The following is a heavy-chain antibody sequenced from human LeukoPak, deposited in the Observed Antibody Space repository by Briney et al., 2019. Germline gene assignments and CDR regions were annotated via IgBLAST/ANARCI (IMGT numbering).Heavy chain of an antibody. V-gene: IGHV3-30-3*01. J-gene: IGHJ3*02. CDR2: ISYDGSNK. D-gene: IGHD1-14*01. Sequence: GGSLRLSCAVSGFTFSSHWMSWVRQAPGKGLEWVAVISYDGSNKYYADSVKGRFTISRDNSKNTLYLQMNSLRAEDTAVYYCASPDWYSRGAFDIWGQGTMVTVSS. CDR1: GFTFSSHW. CDR3: ASPDWYSRGAFDI.